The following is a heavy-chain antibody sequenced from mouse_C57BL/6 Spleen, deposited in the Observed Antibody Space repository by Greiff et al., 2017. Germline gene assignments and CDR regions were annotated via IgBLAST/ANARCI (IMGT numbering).Heavy chain of an antibody. CDR3: ASREAYDYDAWFAY. CDR2: ISSGSSTI. J-gene: IGHJ3*01. Sequence: EVQVVESGGGLVKPGGSLKLSCAASGFTFSDYGMHWVRQAPETGLEWVAYISSGSSTIYYADTVKGRFTISRDNAKNTLFLQMTSLRSEDTAMYYCASREAYDYDAWFAYWGQGTLVTVSA. CDR1: GFTFSDYG. V-gene: IGHV5-17*01. D-gene: IGHD2-4*01.